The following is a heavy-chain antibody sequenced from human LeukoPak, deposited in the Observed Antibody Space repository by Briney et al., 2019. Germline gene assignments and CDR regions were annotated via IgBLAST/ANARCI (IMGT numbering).Heavy chain of an antibody. CDR1: GFTFSSYS. V-gene: IGHV3-21*01. CDR2: ISSSSSYI. J-gene: IGHJ6*03. CDR3: ARDYCSSTSCYGFYYMDV. D-gene: IGHD2-2*01. Sequence: PGGSLRLSCAASGFTFSSYSMNWVRQAPGKGLEWVSSISSSSSYIYYADSVKGRFTISRDNAKNSLYLQMNSLRAEDTAVYYCARDYCSSTSCYGFYYMDVWGKGTTVTVPS.